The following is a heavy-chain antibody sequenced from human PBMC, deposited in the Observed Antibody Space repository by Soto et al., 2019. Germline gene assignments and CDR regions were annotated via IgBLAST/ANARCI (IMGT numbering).Heavy chain of an antibody. J-gene: IGHJ5*02. V-gene: IGHV3-23*01. D-gene: IGHD1-26*01. CDR1: GFIFENFG. CDR2: ISGSGFKK. Sequence: LRLSFAASGFIFENFGMSWVRQAPGKGLEWISSISGSGFKKYYADSVKGRFTISRDNSKSTVYLELNNLSAEDTAVYHCAKNQGVELVPLATVDWFDPWGQGSVVTVSS. CDR3: AKNQGVELVPLATVDWFDP.